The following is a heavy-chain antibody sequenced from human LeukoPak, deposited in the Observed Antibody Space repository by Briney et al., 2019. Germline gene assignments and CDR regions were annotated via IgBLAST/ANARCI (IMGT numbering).Heavy chain of an antibody. J-gene: IGHJ4*02. CDR1: GYTFTSYT. CDR2: INTNTGNP. V-gene: IGHV7-4-1*02. Sequence: ASVKVSCKASGYTFTSYTMNWVRQAPGQGLEWMGWINTNTGNPMYAQGFTGWFVFSSDTSVNTAYLQISSLKAEDTAVYYCARDRDYGDYRGDYWGQGTLVTVSS. D-gene: IGHD4-17*01. CDR3: ARDRDYGDYRGDY.